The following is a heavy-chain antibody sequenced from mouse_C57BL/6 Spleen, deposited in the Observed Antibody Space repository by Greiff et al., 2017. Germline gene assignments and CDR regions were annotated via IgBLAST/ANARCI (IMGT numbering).Heavy chain of an antibody. CDR3: ARQICYDYPYAMDD. V-gene: IGHV1-82*01. J-gene: IGHJ4*01. D-gene: IGHD2-4*01. CDR1: GYAFSSSW. CDR2: IYPGDGDT. Sequence: VQLQQSGPELVKPGASVKISCKASGYAFSSSWMNWVKQRPGKGLEWIGRIYPGDGDTNYNGKFKGKATLTADKSSSTAYMQLSSLTSEDSAVYFCARQICYDYPYAMDDWGQGTSVTVSS.